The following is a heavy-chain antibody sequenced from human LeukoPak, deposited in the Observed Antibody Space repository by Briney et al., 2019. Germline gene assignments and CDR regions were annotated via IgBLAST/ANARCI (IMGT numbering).Heavy chain of an antibody. V-gene: IGHV3-64*01. CDR3: ARAGSSAWYDP. Sequence: GGSLRLPCAASGFSFSSSAMHWVRQAPGKGLEYVAAITSDGVSTFYASSVQGRFIISRDNSKNTLYLQMGSLKAEDMAVYYCARAGSSAWYDPWGQGTLVTVSS. J-gene: IGHJ5*02. CDR2: ITSDGVST. D-gene: IGHD6-19*01. CDR1: GFSFSSSA.